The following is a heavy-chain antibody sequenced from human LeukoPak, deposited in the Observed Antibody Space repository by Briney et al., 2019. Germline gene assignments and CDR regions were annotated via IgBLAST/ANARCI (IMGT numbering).Heavy chain of an antibody. CDR1: GYTFTGYY. CDR3: ARDRHRYSDYYFDY. V-gene: IGHV1-2*02. CDR2: INPNSGGT. J-gene: IGHJ4*02. Sequence: RASVKVSCKASGYTFTGYYMHWVRQAPGQGLEWMGWINPNSGGTNYAQKFQGRVTMTRDTSISTAYMELSRLRSDDTAVYYCARDRHRYSDYYFDYWGQGTLVTVSS. D-gene: IGHD1-26*01.